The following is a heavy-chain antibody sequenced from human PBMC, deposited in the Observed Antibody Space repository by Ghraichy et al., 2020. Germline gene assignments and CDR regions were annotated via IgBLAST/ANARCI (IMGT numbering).Heavy chain of an antibody. CDR3: ARDLQHLGGGN. CDR1: GYSISSGYY. Sequence: SETLSLTCTVSGYSISSGYYWGWNRQPPGKGLEWIGSIYHSGNTFYNPSLKSRVTISVDTSKNQFSLKLTSLTAADTAVYYCARDLQHLGGGNWGQGTLVTVSS. CDR2: IYHSGNT. J-gene: IGHJ4*02. D-gene: IGHD6-13*01. V-gene: IGHV4-38-2*02.